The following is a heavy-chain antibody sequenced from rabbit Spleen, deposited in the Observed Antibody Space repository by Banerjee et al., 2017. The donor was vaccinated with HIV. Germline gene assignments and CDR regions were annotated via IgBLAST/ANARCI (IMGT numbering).Heavy chain of an antibody. Sequence: QEQLEESGGDLVKPEGSLTLTCTASGFTISSSYWLCWVRQAPGKGLQWIACINVYTGKPVYATWAKGRFTISRTSSTTVTLQMTSLTAADTATYFCARDLTSVVGWNFGWWGPGTLVTVS. J-gene: IGHJ6*01. D-gene: IGHD4-1*01. CDR2: INVYTGKP. CDR3: ARDLTSVVGWNFGW. CDR1: GFTISSSYW. V-gene: IGHV1S45*01.